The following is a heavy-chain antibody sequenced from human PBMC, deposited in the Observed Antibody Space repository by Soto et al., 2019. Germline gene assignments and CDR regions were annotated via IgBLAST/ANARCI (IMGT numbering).Heavy chain of an antibody. CDR2: IYFSGST. D-gene: IGHD3-22*01. Sequence: QVQLQESGPGLVKPSQTLSLTCTVSGGSISSGDHYWSWIRQPPGKGLEWIGYIYFSGSTYSNPSLKSRVTISVDTSKNQFSLKLSSVTAADTAVYYCARAPIVVSWFDPWGQGTLVTVSS. V-gene: IGHV4-30-4*01. CDR1: GGSISSGDHY. J-gene: IGHJ5*02. CDR3: ARAPIVVSWFDP.